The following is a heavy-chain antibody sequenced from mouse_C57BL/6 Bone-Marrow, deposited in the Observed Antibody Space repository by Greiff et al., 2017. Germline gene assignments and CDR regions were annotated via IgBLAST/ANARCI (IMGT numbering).Heavy chain of an antibody. J-gene: IGHJ4*01. D-gene: IGHD2-1*01. Sequence: VQLQQSGAELARPGASVKLSCKASGYTFTSYGISWVKQRTGQGLEWIGEIYPRSGNTYYNEKFKGKATLTADKSSSKAYMELRSLTSEDSAVYFCARWGGRGNYVFYAMDYWGQGTSVTVSS. CDR2: IYPRSGNT. CDR1: GYTFTSYG. V-gene: IGHV1-81*01. CDR3: ARWGGRGNYVFYAMDY.